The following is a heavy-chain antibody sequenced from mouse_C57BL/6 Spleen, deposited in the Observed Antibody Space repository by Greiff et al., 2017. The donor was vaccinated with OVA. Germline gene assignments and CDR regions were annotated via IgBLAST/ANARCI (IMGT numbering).Heavy chain of an antibody. CDR3: TRGGSTTVVATEEAMDY. CDR2: IDPDTGGT. CDR1: GYTFTDYE. D-gene: IGHD1-1*01. J-gene: IGHJ4*01. V-gene: IGHV1-15*01. Sequence: QVQLQQSGAELVRPGASVTLSCTASGYTFTDYEMHWVKQTPVHGLEWIGAIDPDTGGTAYHQTFQGQAILTADKSSSTAYLELRSLTSEDSAVDYWTRGGSTTVVATEEAMDYWGQGTSVTVSS.